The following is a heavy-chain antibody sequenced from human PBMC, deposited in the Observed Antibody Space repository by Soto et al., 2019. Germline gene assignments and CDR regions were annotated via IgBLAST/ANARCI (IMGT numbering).Heavy chain of an antibody. CDR2: ISAYNGNT. D-gene: IGHD3-3*01. Sequence: ASVKVSCKASGYTFTSYGISWVRQAPGQGLEWMGWISAYNGNTNYAQKLQGRVTMTTDTSTSTAYMELRSLRSDDTAVYYCARDAFYPFWSGGHWFDPWGQGTLVTVPS. CDR1: GYTFTSYG. CDR3: ARDAFYPFWSGGHWFDP. V-gene: IGHV1-18*01. J-gene: IGHJ5*02.